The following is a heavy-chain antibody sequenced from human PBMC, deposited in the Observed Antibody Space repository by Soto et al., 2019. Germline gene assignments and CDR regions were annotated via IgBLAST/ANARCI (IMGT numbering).Heavy chain of an antibody. J-gene: IGHJ4*02. CDR1: GFSFNSYP. V-gene: IGHV3-23*01. CDR2: ISARGGSS. Sequence: EVHLLESGGGLGQPGGSLRLSCAASGFSFNSYPMVWVRQAPGKGLEGVSVISARGGSSYFADSVKGRFTISRDNSKNVLSLEMNSLRAEDTAIYFCAKGSIEYSASVDNWGQGTLVLVSS. CDR3: AKGSIEYSASVDN. D-gene: IGHD5-12*01.